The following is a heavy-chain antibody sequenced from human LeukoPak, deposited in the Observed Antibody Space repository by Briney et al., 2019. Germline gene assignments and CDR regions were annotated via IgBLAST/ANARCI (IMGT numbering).Heavy chain of an antibody. D-gene: IGHD3-9*01. V-gene: IGHV1-2*02. CDR3: AKDSGPSDILTGLIDY. CDR1: GYTFTDYH. J-gene: IGHJ4*02. CDR2: LKSKSGAT. Sequence: ASVKVSCKTSGYTFTDYHMHWVRQAPGQGLEWLGWLKSKSGATRYDQKFQDRVTMTTDTSTSTAYMELNRLTSDDTAVYYCAKDSGPSDILTGLIDYWGQGTLVTVSS.